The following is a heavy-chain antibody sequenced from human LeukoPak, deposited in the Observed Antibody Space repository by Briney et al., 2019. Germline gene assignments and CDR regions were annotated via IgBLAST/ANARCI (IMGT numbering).Heavy chain of an antibody. CDR1: GFTFSDYA. D-gene: IGHD1-7*01. V-gene: IGHV3-30*09. CDR2: ISKDGSDK. J-gene: IGHJ4*02. Sequence: GGSLRLSCAASGFTFSDYAMHWVRQAPGKGLEWVAVISKDGSDKYYPGSVRGRFAISRDNSKNTIYLQMDSLRAEDTAIYYCARDYWWNYDYWGQGTLVTVSS. CDR3: ARDYWWNYDY.